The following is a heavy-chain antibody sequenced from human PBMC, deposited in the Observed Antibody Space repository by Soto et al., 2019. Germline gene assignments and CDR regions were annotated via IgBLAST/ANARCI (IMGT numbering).Heavy chain of an antibody. CDR2: IYYPGHT. Sequence: QVQLQESGPGLVKPSQTLSLTCTVSGVSINSGGYYWSWIRQHPGKGLEWIGYIYYPGHTYHNPSLKSRVTMSLDTSKNQFSLKVSSVTAADTAVYYCARGSQLERDALDIWGQGTMVTVSS. CDR1: GVSINSGGYY. J-gene: IGHJ3*02. V-gene: IGHV4-31*03. CDR3: ARGSQLERDALDI. D-gene: IGHD1-1*01.